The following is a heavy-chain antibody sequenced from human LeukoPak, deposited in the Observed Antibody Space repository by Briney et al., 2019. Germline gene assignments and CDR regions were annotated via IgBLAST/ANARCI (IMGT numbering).Heavy chain of an antibody. V-gene: IGHV3-30*18. CDR1: GFTLSSYG. J-gene: IGHJ3*02. D-gene: IGHD5-18*01. Sequence: PGGSLRLSCVASGFTLSSYGMHWVRQAPGKGLKWVAVISFDGSNKFYADSVKGRFTISRDNSKHTLYLQMNSLRAEDTAVYYCAKALYLDSRYSYGYKGAFDIWGQGTMVTVSS. CDR3: AKALYLDSRYSYGYKGAFDI. CDR2: ISFDGSNK.